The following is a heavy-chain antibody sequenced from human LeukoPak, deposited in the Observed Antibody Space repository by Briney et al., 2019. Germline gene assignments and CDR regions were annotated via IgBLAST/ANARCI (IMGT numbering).Heavy chain of an antibody. J-gene: IGHJ6*02. CDR3: AKDTGGNGAYFYAMDV. Sequence: GGSLRLSCVGSGFAFHNYAMHWVRRPPGKGLGWVSAINWNSDTKAYADSVKGRFTISGDRARNSLYLQMDSLRPEDTALYYCAKDTGGNGAYFYAMDVWGQGTSVTVSS. D-gene: IGHD4-23*01. CDR1: GFAFHNYA. CDR2: INWNSDTK. V-gene: IGHV3-9*01.